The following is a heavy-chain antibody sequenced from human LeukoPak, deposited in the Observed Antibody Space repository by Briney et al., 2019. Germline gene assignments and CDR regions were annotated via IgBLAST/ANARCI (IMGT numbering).Heavy chain of an antibody. CDR3: CFGDYGDF. Sequence: MPGGSLRLSCVASGFRFSEKYMCWVRQAPGKGLEWIGRIKNKHEGGTTHYAPPVKGRFTISRDDSRNTLYLQMNNMNTEDTAVYYCCFGDYGDFWGQGTLVTVSS. D-gene: IGHD4-17*01. V-gene: IGHV3-15*05. CDR1: GFRFSEKY. J-gene: IGHJ4*02. CDR2: IKNKHEGGTT.